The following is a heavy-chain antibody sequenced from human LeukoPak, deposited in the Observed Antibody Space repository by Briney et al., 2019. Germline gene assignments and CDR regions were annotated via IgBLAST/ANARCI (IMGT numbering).Heavy chain of an antibody. J-gene: IGHJ4*02. CDR3: ARGFYGSATAFDY. D-gene: IGHD2-15*01. CDR2: INPNSGGT. CDR1: GYTFTGYY. V-gene: IGHV1-2*02. Sequence: ASVTVSCKASGYTFTGYYMHWVRQAPGQGLDWMGWINPNSGGTNYAQKFQGRVTMTRDTSISTAYMELSRLRSDDTAVYYCARGFYGSATAFDYWGQGTLVTVSS.